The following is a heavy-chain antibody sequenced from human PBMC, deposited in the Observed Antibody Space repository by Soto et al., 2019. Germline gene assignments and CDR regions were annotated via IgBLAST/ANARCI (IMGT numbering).Heavy chain of an antibody. Sequence: EVQLVESGGGLVKPGGSLRLSCAASGFTFSSYSINWVRQAPGKGLEWVSSISSTSSYIYYADSLKGRFTISRDNAKNSLYLQMSSLRDEDTAVYYCARDPCRRGTNCYGLCDYWGQGTLVTVSS. CDR3: ARDPCRRGTNCYGLCDY. V-gene: IGHV3-21*01. J-gene: IGHJ4*02. CDR2: ISSTSSYI. CDR1: GFTFSSYS. D-gene: IGHD2-2*01.